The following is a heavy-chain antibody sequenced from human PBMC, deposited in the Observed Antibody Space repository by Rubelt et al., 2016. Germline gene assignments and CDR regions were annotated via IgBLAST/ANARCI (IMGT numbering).Heavy chain of an antibody. D-gene: IGHD2-8*01. J-gene: IGHJ4*02. V-gene: IGHV4-59*12. CDR1: AGSISSYY. Sequence: QVQLQESGPGLVKTSETLSLTCTVSAGSISSYYWSWIRQSPGEGLEWIGYIYYSWFTDFSPSLKSRVTLSVDTSKNQVSPNCTTRTAADTAVYDCSRKFTNYATYYFDYWGQGTLVTVSS. CDR3: SRKFTNYATYYFDY. CDR2: IYYSWFT.